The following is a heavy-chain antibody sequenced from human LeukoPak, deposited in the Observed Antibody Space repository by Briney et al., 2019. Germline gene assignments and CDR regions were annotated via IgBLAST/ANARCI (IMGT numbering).Heavy chain of an antibody. Sequence: KTGGSLRLSCAASGFTFSDYYMSWIRQAPGKGLEWISYISGSGSTIYYADSVKGRFTISRDNAKNSLYLQMNSLRAEDTAVYYCAGEDVLRYFDWFPDAFDIWGQGTMVTVSS. V-gene: IGHV3-11*04. CDR3: AGEDVLRYFDWFPDAFDI. CDR2: ISGSGSTI. CDR1: GFTFSDYY. J-gene: IGHJ3*02. D-gene: IGHD3-9*01.